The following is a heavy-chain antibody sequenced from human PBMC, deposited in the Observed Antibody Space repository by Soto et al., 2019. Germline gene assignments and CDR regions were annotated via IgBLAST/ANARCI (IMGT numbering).Heavy chain of an antibody. V-gene: IGHV1-2*02. Sequence: ASVKVSCKASGYAFSGYYIHWVRQAPGQGLEWMGWVDPNSGDTDYAQKFQGRVTMTRDTSITSAYLDLTRLRSDDTATYFCARANSGDDDEFDYWGQGTPVTVSS. CDR2: VDPNSGDT. CDR3: ARANSGDDDEFDY. J-gene: IGHJ4*02. CDR1: GYAFSGYY. D-gene: IGHD5-12*01.